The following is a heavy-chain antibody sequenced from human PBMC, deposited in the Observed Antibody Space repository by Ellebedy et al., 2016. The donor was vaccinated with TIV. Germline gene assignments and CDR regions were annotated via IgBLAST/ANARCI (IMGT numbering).Heavy chain of an antibody. V-gene: IGHV3-30*18. J-gene: IGHJ4*02. CDR3: AQGYGTYFLQYYFDT. D-gene: IGHD1-26*01. CDR1: GFTFNTYG. Sequence: PGGSLRLSCAASGFTFNTYGMHWVRQAPGKGLEWVAVISYTGRTAYYADSVKGRFTISRDNSKNTQYLQMNSLRVEDTAVYYCAQGYGTYFLQYYFDTWGQGTLVTVSS. CDR2: ISYTGRTA.